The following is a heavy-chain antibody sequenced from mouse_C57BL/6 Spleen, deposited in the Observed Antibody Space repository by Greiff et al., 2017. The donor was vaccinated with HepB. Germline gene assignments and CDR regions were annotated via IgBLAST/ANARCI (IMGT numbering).Heavy chain of an antibody. D-gene: IGHD1-1*01. V-gene: IGHV3-6*01. J-gene: IGHJ1*03. Sequence: EVKLVESGPGLVKPSQSLSLTCSVTGYSITSGYYWNWIRQFPGNKLEWMGYISYDGSNNYNPSLKNRITITRDTSKNQFFLKLNSVTTEDTATYYCARRVLSYYGSNPWYFDVWGTGTTVTVSS. CDR3: ARRVLSYYGSNPWYFDV. CDR1: GYSITSGYY. CDR2: ISYDGSN.